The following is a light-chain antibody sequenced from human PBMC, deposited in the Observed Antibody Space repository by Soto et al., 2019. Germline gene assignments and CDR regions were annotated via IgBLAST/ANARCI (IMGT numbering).Light chain of an antibody. Sequence: DIQMTQSPSSVSASVGDRVTIACQASQDISSYLNWYQQKPGKAPKLLIYDASNLETGVPSRFSGSGSGTDFTFTISSLQPEDIATYYCQQYDNLPITFGGGTKVEIK. CDR1: QDISSY. J-gene: IGKJ4*01. CDR2: DAS. V-gene: IGKV1-33*01. CDR3: QQYDNLPIT.